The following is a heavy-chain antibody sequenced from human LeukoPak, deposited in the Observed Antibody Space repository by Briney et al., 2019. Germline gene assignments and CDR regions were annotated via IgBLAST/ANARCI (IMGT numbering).Heavy chain of an antibody. V-gene: IGHV4-4*07. CDR2: IYSSGSS. Sequence: SETLSLTRSVSGVSICGFLWSWIGQDAGEGLEWIGRIYSSGSSNYNASLKSRVSMSVDASKNQFSLKPSSVTAADTAVFYCARENSGSYREFDYWGQGTLVTVSS. CDR3: ARENSGSYREFDY. J-gene: IGHJ4*02. D-gene: IGHD1-26*01. CDR1: GVSICGFL.